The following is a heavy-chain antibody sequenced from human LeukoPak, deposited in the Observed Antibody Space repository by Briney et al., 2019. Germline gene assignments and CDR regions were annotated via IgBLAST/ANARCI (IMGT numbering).Heavy chain of an antibody. Sequence: SETLSLTCTVSGYSISSGYYWGWIRQPPGKGLEWIGSIYHSGSTYYNPSLKSRVTISVDTSKNQFSLKLSSVTAADTAVYYCARCGYDFWSGYCYYMDVWGKGTTVTVSS. CDR1: GYSISSGYY. CDR2: IYHSGST. V-gene: IGHV4-38-2*02. J-gene: IGHJ6*03. CDR3: ARCGYDFWSGYCYYMDV. D-gene: IGHD3-3*01.